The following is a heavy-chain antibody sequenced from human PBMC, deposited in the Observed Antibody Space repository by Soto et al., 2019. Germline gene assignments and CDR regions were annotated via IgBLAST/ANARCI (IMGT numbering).Heavy chain of an antibody. D-gene: IGHD6-19*01. CDR1: GFTFSSYG. J-gene: IGHJ3*02. CDR3: ATQFTRHSRGWPDASDI. CDR2: ISYDGSNK. V-gene: IGHV3-30*03. Sequence: QVQLVESGGGVVQPGMSLRLSCAASGFTFSSYGMHWVRQAPGKGLEGVAVISYDGSNKYYADSVKGRCTISSDTSKNTLYLQMDSLRAEDTAVYYCATQFTRHSRGWPDASDIWGQGKMDTVSS.